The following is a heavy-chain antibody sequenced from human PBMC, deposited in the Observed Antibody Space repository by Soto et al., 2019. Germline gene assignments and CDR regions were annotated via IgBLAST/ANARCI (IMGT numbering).Heavy chain of an antibody. CDR2: ISGSGGST. Sequence: GGSLRLSCATSGLTFSSYAMSWVRQAPGKGLEWVSAISGSGGSTYYADSVKGRFTISRDNSKNTLYLQMNSLRAEDTAVYYCAKLGGSGWRYYFDYWGQGTLVTVSS. V-gene: IGHV3-23*01. CDR1: GLTFSSYA. CDR3: AKLGGSGWRYYFDY. J-gene: IGHJ4*02. D-gene: IGHD6-19*01.